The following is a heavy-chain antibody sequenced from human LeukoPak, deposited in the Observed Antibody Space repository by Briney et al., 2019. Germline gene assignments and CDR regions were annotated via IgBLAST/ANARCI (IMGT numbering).Heavy chain of an antibody. CDR2: ISAYNGNT. V-gene: IGHV1-18*01. CDR3: ARDRVSNYDILTGYPEHFDY. CDR1: GYTFTSYG. Sequence: SVKVSCKASGYTFTSYGISWVRQAPGQGLEWMGWISAYNGNTNYAQKLQGRVTMTTDTSTSTAYMELRSLRSDDTAVYYCARDRVSNYDILTGYPEHFDYWGQGTLVTVSS. D-gene: IGHD3-9*01. J-gene: IGHJ4*02.